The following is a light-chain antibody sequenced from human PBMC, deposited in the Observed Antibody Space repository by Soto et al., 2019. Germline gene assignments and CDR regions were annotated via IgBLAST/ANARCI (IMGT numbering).Light chain of an antibody. J-gene: IGKJ5*01. CDR3: QQYNNWPIT. CDR2: GAS. V-gene: IGKV3-15*01. Sequence: EIVMTQSPATLSVSPGERATLSCRASQSVSDNLAWYQQKPGQAPRLFIYGASARATGIPARFSGSGSGTEFTLTISSLQSEDFAVYYCQQYNNWPITFRQGTRLEIK. CDR1: QSVSDN.